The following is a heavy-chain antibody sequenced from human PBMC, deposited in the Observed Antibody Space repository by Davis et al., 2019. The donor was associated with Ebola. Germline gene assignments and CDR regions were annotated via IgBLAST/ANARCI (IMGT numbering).Heavy chain of an antibody. D-gene: IGHD3-10*01. CDR3: AIEGDYYGSGSYLDY. Sequence: SVTVSCKASGGTFSSYTISWVRQAPGQGLEWMGRIIPILGIANYAQKFQGRVTITADKSTSTAYMELSSLRSEDTAVYYCAIEGDYYGSGSYLDYWGQGTLVTVSS. J-gene: IGHJ4*02. CDR1: GGTFSSYT. CDR2: IIPILGIA. V-gene: IGHV1-69*02.